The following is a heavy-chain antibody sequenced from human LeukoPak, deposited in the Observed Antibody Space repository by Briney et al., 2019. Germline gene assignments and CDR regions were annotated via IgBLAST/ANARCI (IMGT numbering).Heavy chain of an antibody. J-gene: IGHJ4*02. CDR1: GGSFSGYY. CDR2: INHSGST. Sequence: SETLSLTCAVYGGSFSGYYWSWIRPPPGKGLEWIGEINHSGSTNYNPSLKSRVTISVDTSKNQFSLKLSSVTAADTAVYYCAREAQDYYDSSGYYETFDYWGQGTLVTVSS. CDR3: AREAQDYYDSSGYYETFDY. V-gene: IGHV4-34*01. D-gene: IGHD3-22*01.